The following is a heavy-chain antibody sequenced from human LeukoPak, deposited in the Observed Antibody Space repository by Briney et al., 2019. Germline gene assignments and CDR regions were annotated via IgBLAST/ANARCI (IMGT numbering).Heavy chain of an antibody. CDR3: AAGEYFDY. D-gene: IGHD3-10*01. J-gene: IGHJ4*02. Sequence: PGRSLRLSCAASGFTFSSYAMHWVRQAPGKGLEWVVVISYDGSNKYYADSVKGRFTISRDNSKNTLYLQMNSLRAEDTAVYYCAAGEYFDYWGQGTLVTVSS. CDR1: GFTFSSYA. V-gene: IGHV3-30*01. CDR2: ISYDGSNK.